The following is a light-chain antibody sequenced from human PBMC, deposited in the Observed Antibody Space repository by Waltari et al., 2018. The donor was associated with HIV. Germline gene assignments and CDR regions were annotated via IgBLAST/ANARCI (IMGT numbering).Light chain of an antibody. CDR1: SSNIGAGYD. Sequence: QSVLTQPPSVSGAPGQRVSISCTGNSSNIGAGYDVHWYQQLPGTAPRLLISIPRDINRPAGAPDRFSGSKSGTSAALAISGLQAEDEADYYCQTYDRSLSGSVFGGGTKLTVL. J-gene: IGLJ2*01. CDR2: RDI. V-gene: IGLV1-40*01. CDR3: QTYDRSLSGSV.